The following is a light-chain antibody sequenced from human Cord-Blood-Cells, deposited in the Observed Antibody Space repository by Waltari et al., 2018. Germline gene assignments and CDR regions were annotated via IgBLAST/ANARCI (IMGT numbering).Light chain of an antibody. V-gene: IGLV2-8*01. CDR3: SSYAGSNNLV. J-gene: IGLJ2*01. CDR2: EVS. CDR1: SSDVGGYNY. Sequence: QSALTQPPSAPGSPGQSVTISCTGTSSDVGGYNYVSWDQQHPCKAPKRKIYEVSKRPSGVPHRFSGSKSGNTASLTVSGLQAEDEADYYCSSYAGSNNLVFVGGTKLTVL.